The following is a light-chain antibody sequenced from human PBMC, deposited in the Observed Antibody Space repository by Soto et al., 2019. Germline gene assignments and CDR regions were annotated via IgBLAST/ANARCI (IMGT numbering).Light chain of an antibody. Sequence: SQLTDSSSCTSAPVSDGDTNSWRASKSISSYLNWYQQKPGKAPKLLIYAASSLQSGVPSRFSGSGSGTDFTLTISRLQPEDFATYYCQQNCSTPWTFGQGTKVDIK. CDR2: AAS. CDR1: KSISSY. CDR3: QQNCSTPWT. V-gene: IGKV1-39*01. J-gene: IGKJ1*01.